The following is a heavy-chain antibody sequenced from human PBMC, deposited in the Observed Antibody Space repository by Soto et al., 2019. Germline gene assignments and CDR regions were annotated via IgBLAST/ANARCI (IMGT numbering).Heavy chain of an antibody. CDR3: VMRSNYYDSSGYSY. J-gene: IGHJ4*02. CDR2: MNPKSGNT. V-gene: IGHV1-8*01. Sequence: QVQLVQSGAEVKKPGASVKVSCKASGSSFPSYDLNWVRQATGQGLEWMGWMNPKSGNTGYAPKFQGRISMTRNTSKTTAYMELSSLRSEDTAVYYCVMRSNYYDSSGYSYWGQGTLVTVSS. D-gene: IGHD3-22*01. CDR1: GSSFPSYD.